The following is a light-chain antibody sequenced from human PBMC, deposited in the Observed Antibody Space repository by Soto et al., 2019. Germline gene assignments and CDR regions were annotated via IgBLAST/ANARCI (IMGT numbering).Light chain of an antibody. V-gene: IGKV1-39*01. Sequence: DIQMAQSPSSLSASVGDRVTITCRASQYIDTYLHWYQQKPGKAPKLLIYAASSLQSGVPSRFSGSGSGTDFTLTISSLQPEDFASYFCQQTHSVPRTFGGGTKVEIK. CDR1: QYIDTY. CDR2: AAS. CDR3: QQTHSVPRT. J-gene: IGKJ4*01.